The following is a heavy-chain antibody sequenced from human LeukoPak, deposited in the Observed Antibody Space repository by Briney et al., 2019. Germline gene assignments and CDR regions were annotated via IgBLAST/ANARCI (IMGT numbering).Heavy chain of an antibody. CDR3: ARWGNSGYASGYFDY. V-gene: IGHV4-31*03. D-gene: IGHD5-12*01. J-gene: IGHJ4*02. Sequence: PSQTLSLTCTVSGDSISSGGNCWSWLRQHPGQGLEGIGYSYYSGSTYYNPSLKSGLPISVDTSKNQFSLKLSSVPAADTAVYYCARWGNSGYASGYFDYWGQGTLVTVSS. CDR1: GDSISSGGNC. CDR2: SYYSGST.